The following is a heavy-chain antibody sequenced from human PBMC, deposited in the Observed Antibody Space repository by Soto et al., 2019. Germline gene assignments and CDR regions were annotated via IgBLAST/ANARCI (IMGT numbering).Heavy chain of an antibody. Sequence: ASVKVSCKASGYTFTSYGISWVRQAPGQGLEWMGWISAYNGNTNYAQKLQGRVTMTTDTSTSTAYMELRSLRSADTAVYYCARGYYDSSGYYPKFDYWGQGTLVTVSS. CDR3: ARGYYDSSGYYPKFDY. CDR1: GYTFTSYG. CDR2: ISAYNGNT. J-gene: IGHJ4*02. D-gene: IGHD3-22*01. V-gene: IGHV1-18*01.